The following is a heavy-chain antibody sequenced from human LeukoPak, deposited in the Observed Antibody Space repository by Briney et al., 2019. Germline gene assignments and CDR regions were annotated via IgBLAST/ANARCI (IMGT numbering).Heavy chain of an antibody. CDR1: GFTFSDYN. CDR2: ISRSGSTK. V-gene: IGHV3-11*04. D-gene: IGHD6-19*01. Sequence: GGSLRLSCAASGFTFSDYNMRWIRQAPGKGLEWVSSISRSGSTKYYADSVKGRFTISRDNAKNSLFLQMNSLRAEDTAVYYCAKESVAGTDYWGQGTLVTVSS. CDR3: AKESVAGTDY. J-gene: IGHJ4*02.